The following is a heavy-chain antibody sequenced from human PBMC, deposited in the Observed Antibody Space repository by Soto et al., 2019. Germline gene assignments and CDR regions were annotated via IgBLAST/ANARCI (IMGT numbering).Heavy chain of an antibody. CDR3: AKDPPHIVVVPAAISNWFDP. D-gene: IGHD2-2*01. Sequence: GGSLRLSCAAYGFTFSSYAMSWVRQAPGKGLEWVSAISGSGGSTYYADSVKGRFTISRDNSKNTLYLQMNSLRAEDTAVYYCAKDPPHIVVVPAAISNWFDPWGQGTLVTVSS. CDR1: GFTFSSYA. J-gene: IGHJ5*02. V-gene: IGHV3-23*01. CDR2: ISGSGGST.